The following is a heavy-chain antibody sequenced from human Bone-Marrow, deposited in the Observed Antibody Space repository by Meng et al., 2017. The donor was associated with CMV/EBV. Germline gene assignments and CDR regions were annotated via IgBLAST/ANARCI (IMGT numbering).Heavy chain of an antibody. V-gene: IGHV3-53*01. Sequence: FTVNTHYMNWVRQAPGKGLEWVSVIYSGGSTYYADSVKGRFTISRDNSKNTLYLQMNSLRAEDTAVYYCARNPPTGGSGTYYKYFDYWGQGTLVTVSS. J-gene: IGHJ4*02. CDR1: FTVNTHY. CDR2: IYSGGST. CDR3: ARNPPTGGSGTYYKYFDY. D-gene: IGHD3-10*01.